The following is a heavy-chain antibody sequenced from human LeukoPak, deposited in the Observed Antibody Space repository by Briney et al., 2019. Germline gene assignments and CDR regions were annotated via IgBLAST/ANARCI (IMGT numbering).Heavy chain of an antibody. Sequence: GGSLRLSCAASGFTFSSYAMSWVRQAPGKGLEWVSAISGGGGSTYYADSVKGRFTISRDNSKNTLYLQMNSLRAEDTAVYYCAKDERYCSGGSCYSTYFQHWGQGTLVTVSS. D-gene: IGHD2-15*01. CDR1: GFTFSSYA. CDR2: ISGGGGST. V-gene: IGHV3-23*01. J-gene: IGHJ1*01. CDR3: AKDERYCSGGSCYSTYFQH.